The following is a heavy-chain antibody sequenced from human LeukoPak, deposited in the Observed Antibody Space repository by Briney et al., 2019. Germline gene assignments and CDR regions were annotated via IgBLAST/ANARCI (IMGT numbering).Heavy chain of an antibody. J-gene: IGHJ4*02. CDR2: IYYSGST. D-gene: IGHD3-22*01. V-gene: IGHV4-59*08. CDR1: GGSISSYY. Sequence: SETLSLTCTVSGGSISSYYWSWIRQPPGKGLEWIGYIYYSGSTNYNPSLKSRVTISVDTSKNQFSLRLSSVTAADTAVNYCASSLYYYDSSGYLQYYFDYWGQGTLVTVSS. CDR3: ASSLYYYDSSGYLQYYFDY.